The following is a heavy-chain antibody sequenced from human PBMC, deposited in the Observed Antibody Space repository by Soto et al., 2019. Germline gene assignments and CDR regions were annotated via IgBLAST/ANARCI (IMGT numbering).Heavy chain of an antibody. Sequence: SETLSLTCTVSGGSVTNSSYYWGWIRQSPGKGLEWIGSVYYRGRSYSKSSVKSRVTISVDTSKTRFSLSLNSVTASDTAVYFCVSQRTTVPTQAYFDYWGPGALVTVSS. J-gene: IGHJ4*02. V-gene: IGHV4-39*01. CDR3: VSQRTTVPTQAYFDY. CDR2: VYYRGRS. CDR1: GGSVTNSSYY. D-gene: IGHD4-17*01.